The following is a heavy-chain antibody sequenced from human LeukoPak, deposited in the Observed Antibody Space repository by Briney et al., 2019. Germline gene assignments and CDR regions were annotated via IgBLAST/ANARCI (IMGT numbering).Heavy chain of an antibody. CDR1: GFTVSSNY. CDR3: ASAVVRYYFDY. Sequence: AGGSLRLSCAASGFTVSSNYMSWVRQAPGKGLEWVSVIYSGGSTYYADSVKGRFTISRDDSKNTLYLQMDSLRAEDTAVYYCASAVVRYYFDYWGQGTLVTVSS. CDR2: IYSGGST. V-gene: IGHV3-53*01. J-gene: IGHJ4*02. D-gene: IGHD3-22*01.